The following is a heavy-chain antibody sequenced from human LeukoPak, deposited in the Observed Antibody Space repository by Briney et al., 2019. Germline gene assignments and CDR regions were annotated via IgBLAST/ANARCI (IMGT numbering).Heavy chain of an antibody. Sequence: GGSLRLSCAASGFTFSSYGMHWVRQAPGKGLEWVAFIRYDGSNKYYADSVKGRFTISRDNSKNTLYLQMNSLRAEDTAVYYCARDFNVVVPAASASYYYYYMDVWGKGTTVTVSS. CDR3: ARDFNVVVPAASASYYYYYMDV. D-gene: IGHD2-2*01. J-gene: IGHJ6*03. CDR1: GFTFSSYG. V-gene: IGHV3-30*02. CDR2: IRYDGSNK.